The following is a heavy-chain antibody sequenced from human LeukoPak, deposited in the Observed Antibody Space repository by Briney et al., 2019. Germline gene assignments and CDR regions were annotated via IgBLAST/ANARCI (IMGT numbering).Heavy chain of an antibody. J-gene: IGHJ4*02. D-gene: IGHD3-22*01. V-gene: IGHV3-7*01. CDR1: GFTFSSYW. Sequence: GGSLRLSCAASGFTFSSYWMSWVRQAPGKGLEWVANIKQDGSARFHVDSVEGRFTISRDNAKSSLYLQMNSLRVEDTAVYYCAREPAPSYYDSSGYYYDYWGQGTLVTVSS. CDR3: AREPAPSYYDSSGYYYDY. CDR2: IKQDGSAR.